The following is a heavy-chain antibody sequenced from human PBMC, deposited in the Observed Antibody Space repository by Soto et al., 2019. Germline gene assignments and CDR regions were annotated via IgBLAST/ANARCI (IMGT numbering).Heavy chain of an antibody. CDR3: VRVEEYYYVSSGPMHFDY. Sequence: GASVKVSCKASGYTFTSYGISWVRQAPGQGLEWIGWISAYNGNTNYAQKLQGRVTMTTDTATSTAYMELRSLRSDDTAVYFCVRVEEYYYVSSGPMHFDYWGQGTLVTVSS. D-gene: IGHD3-22*01. CDR1: GYTFTSYG. J-gene: IGHJ4*02. V-gene: IGHV1-18*01. CDR2: ISAYNGNT.